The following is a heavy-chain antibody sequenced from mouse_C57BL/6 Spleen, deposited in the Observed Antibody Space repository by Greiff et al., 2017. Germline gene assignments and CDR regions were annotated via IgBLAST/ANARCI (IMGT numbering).Heavy chain of an antibody. J-gene: IGHJ2*01. CDR2: FHPYNDDT. CDR3: ASHYGSRYYLDY. Sequence: QVQLQQSGAELVKPGASVKMSCKASGYTFTTYPIEWMKQNHGKRLEWIGNFHPYNDDTKYNEKFKGKATLTVEKASSTVYFELSRLTSDDSAVYYCASHYGSRYYLDYWGQGTTLTVSS. CDR1: GYTFTTYP. D-gene: IGHD1-1*01. V-gene: IGHV1-47*01.